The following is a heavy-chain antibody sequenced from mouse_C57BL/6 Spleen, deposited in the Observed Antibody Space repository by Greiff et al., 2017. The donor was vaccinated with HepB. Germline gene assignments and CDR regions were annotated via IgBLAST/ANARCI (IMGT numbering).Heavy chain of an antibody. CDR1: GYTFTSYG. CDR3: ARPYGNYEGYFDV. CDR2: IYPRSGNT. D-gene: IGHD2-1*01. V-gene: IGHV1-81*01. Sequence: VQLQQSGAELARPGASVKLSCKASGYTFTSYGISWVKQRTGQGLEWIGEIYPRSGNTYYNEKFKGKATLTADKSSSTAYMELRSLTSEDSAVYFCARPYGNYEGYFDVWGTGTTVTVSS. J-gene: IGHJ1*03.